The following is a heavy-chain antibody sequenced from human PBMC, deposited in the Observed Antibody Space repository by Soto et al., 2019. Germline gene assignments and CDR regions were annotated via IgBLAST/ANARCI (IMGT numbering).Heavy chain of an antibody. CDR1: GFTFSSYA. CDR3: AKDDRPRPNYYGSLIAS. D-gene: IGHD3-10*01. V-gene: IGHV3-64*01. CDR2: ISSNGGST. Sequence: PGGSLRLSCAASGFTFSSYAMHWVRQAPWKGLEYVSAISSNGGSTYYANSVKGRFTISRDNSKNTLYLQMGSLRAEDMAVYYCAKDDRPRPNYYGSLIASWGQGTLVTVSS. J-gene: IGHJ5*02.